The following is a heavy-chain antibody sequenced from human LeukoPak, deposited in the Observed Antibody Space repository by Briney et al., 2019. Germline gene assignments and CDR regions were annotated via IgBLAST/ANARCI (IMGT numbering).Heavy chain of an antibody. CDR1: GFTFSDHY. J-gene: IGHJ4*02. V-gene: IGHV3-11*01. CDR2: ISSSGSTI. CDR3: AKVMPLYQLQWGLYDY. D-gene: IGHD2-2*01. Sequence: GGSLRLSCAASGFTFSDHYMSWIRQAPGKGLEWVSYISSSGSTIYYADSVKGRFTISRDNAKNSLYLQMNSLRAEDTAVYYCAKVMPLYQLQWGLYDYWGQGTLVTVSS.